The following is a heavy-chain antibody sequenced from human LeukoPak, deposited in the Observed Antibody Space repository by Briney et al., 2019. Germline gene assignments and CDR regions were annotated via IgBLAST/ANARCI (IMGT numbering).Heavy chain of an antibody. CDR2: IKQDGSEK. CDR3: AGGTGFIIKD. D-gene: IGHD3-9*01. CDR1: GFTFSPYW. V-gene: IGHV3-7*03. Sequence: GGSLRLSCAASGFTFSPYWMNWVRRAPGKGLEWVANIKQDGSEKNYVDSVKGRFTISRDNAKNSPYLQMNNLRVEDTAMYYCAGGTGFIIKDWGQGTLVTVSS. J-gene: IGHJ4*02.